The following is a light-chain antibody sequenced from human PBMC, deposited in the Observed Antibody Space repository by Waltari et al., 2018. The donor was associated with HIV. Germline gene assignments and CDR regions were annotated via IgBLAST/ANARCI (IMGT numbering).Light chain of an antibody. CDR1: TSNIGSNS. CDR2: RNN. Sequence: SVLTQPPSASGTPGQRVTISCSGSTSNIGSNSVFWYQHSPGTAPKLLIHRNNQRPSGVPDRFSGSTSGTSASLAISGLRSEDEADYYCVAWDDSLRGVLFGGGTKVAVL. J-gene: IGLJ2*01. V-gene: IGLV1-47*01. CDR3: VAWDDSLRGVL.